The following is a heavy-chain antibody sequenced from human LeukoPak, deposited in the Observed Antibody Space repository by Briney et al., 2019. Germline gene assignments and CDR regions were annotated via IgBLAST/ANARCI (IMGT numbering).Heavy chain of an antibody. CDR2: ISYDGSNK. J-gene: IGHJ6*02. D-gene: IGHD4-17*01. CDR1: GFTFSSYA. V-gene: IGHV3-30-3*01. Sequence: GRSLRLSCAASGFTFSSYAMHWVRQAPGKGPEWVAVISYDGSNKYYADSVKGRFTISRDNSKNTLYLQMNSLRAEDTAVYYCARDGDYGDLYYYYGMDVWGQGTTVTVSS. CDR3: ARDGDYGDLYYYYGMDV.